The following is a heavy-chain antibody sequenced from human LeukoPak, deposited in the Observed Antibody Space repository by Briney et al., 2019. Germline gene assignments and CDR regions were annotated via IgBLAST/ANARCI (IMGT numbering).Heavy chain of an antibody. V-gene: IGHV1-69*01. Sequence: SVKVSCKASGGTFSSYAISWVRQAPGQGLEWMGGIIPIFGTANYAQKFQGRVTITADESTSTAYMELSSLRSEDTAVYYCASQGYCSSTSCYGPSYYYYYMDVWGKGTTVTVSS. CDR3: ASQGYCSSTSCYGPSYYYYYMDV. J-gene: IGHJ6*03. CDR2: IIPIFGTA. D-gene: IGHD2-2*01. CDR1: GGTFSSYA.